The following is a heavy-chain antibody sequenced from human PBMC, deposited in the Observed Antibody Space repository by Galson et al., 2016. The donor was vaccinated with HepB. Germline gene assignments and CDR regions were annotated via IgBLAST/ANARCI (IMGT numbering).Heavy chain of an antibody. CDR2: SFHDEDYP. V-gene: IGHV3-30-3*01. J-gene: IGHJ3*02. CDR3: TREANDAFDI. Sequence: SLRLSCAASGFTLSKYHMHWVRQAPGQGLEWVALSFHDEDYPYYPDSVKGRFTISRDNTKGTVYLHMNSLRDEDTAVYYCTREANDAFDIWGQGTMVTVSS. CDR1: GFTLSKYH.